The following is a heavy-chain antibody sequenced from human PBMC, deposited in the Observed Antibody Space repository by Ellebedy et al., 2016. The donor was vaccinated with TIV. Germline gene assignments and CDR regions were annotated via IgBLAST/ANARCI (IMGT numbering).Heavy chain of an antibody. CDR2: INPNSGVT. D-gene: IGHD6-19*01. CDR1: GYTFTGYY. J-gene: IGHJ4*02. CDR3: ASDGIAVAGRTFDY. Sequence: AASVKVSCKASGYTFTGYYIHWVRQAPGQGLEWMGWINPNSGVTNYAQKLQGRVTMTTDTSTSTAYMELRSLRSDDTAVYYCASDGIAVAGRTFDYWGQGTLVTVSS. V-gene: IGHV1-2*02.